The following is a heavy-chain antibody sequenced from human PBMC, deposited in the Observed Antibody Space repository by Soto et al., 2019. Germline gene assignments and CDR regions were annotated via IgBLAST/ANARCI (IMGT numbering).Heavy chain of an antibody. V-gene: IGHV3-15*07. CDR2: IKSRTDGGTT. CDR1: GFTFTNAW. Sequence: GGSLRLSCAVSGFTFTNAWMNWVRQAPGKGLEWVGRIKSRTDGGTTDYAAPVKGRFTISGDESKNILYLQMNSLKSEDTAVYYCTTDLLRYYAMAGWGQGTTVTVAS. CDR3: TTDLLRYYAMAG. D-gene: IGHD3-3*01. J-gene: IGHJ6*02.